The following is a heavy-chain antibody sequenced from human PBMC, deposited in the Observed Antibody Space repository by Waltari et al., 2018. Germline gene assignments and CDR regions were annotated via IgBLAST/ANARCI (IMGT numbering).Heavy chain of an antibody. CDR1: GGTFSSYA. CDR2: IIPIFGTA. D-gene: IGHD2-15*01. J-gene: IGHJ6*03. Sequence: QVQLVQSGAEVKKPGSSVKVSCKASGGTFSSYAISWVRQAPGQGLEWMGGIIPIFGTANYAQKYQGRGTITTVESTSTAYMGRSSLRSEDTAVYYCATHFIPIKRGWSHYYYYYYMDVWGKGTTVTVSS. V-gene: IGHV1-69*05. CDR3: ATHFIPIKRGWSHYYYYYYMDV.